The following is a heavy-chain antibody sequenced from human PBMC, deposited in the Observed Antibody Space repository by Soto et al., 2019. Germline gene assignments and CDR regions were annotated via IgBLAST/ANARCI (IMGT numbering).Heavy chain of an antibody. CDR3: AKDLRVKWELPYYFDY. V-gene: IGHV3-23*01. CDR2: ISGSGGST. D-gene: IGHD1-26*01. Sequence: RGSLRLSCAASGFTFSSYAMSWVRQAPGKGLEWVSAISGSGGSTYYADSVKGRFTISRDNSKNTLYLQMNSLRAEDTAVYYCAKDLRVKWELPYYFDYWGQGTLVTVSS. J-gene: IGHJ4*02. CDR1: GFTFSSYA.